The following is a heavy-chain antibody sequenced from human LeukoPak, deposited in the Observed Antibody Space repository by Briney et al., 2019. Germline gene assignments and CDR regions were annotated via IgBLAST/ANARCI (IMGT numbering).Heavy chain of an antibody. CDR2: INPSGGST. CDR3: AGDSGSCPFDI. CDR1: GYTFTSYY. J-gene: IGHJ3*02. D-gene: IGHD1-26*01. V-gene: IGHV1-46*01. Sequence: APVKVSCKASGYTFTSYYMHWVRQAPGQGLEWMGIINPSGGSTSYAQKFQGRVTMTRDMSTSTVYMELSSLRSEDTAVYYCAGDSGSCPFDIWGQGTMVTVSS.